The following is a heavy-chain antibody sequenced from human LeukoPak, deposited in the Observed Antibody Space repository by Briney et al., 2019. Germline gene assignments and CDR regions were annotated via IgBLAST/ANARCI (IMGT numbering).Heavy chain of an antibody. D-gene: IGHD6-13*01. J-gene: IGHJ6*03. Sequence: GASVKVSCKASGYTFADYYMHWVRQAPGQGLEWMGWINPNSGGTNYAQKFQGRVTMTRDTSISTAYMELSRLRSDDTAVYYCARDLYSNYWSIIYYYMDVWGKGTTVTVSS. CDR3: ARDLYSNYWSIIYYYMDV. V-gene: IGHV1-2*02. CDR2: INPNSGGT. CDR1: GYTFADYY.